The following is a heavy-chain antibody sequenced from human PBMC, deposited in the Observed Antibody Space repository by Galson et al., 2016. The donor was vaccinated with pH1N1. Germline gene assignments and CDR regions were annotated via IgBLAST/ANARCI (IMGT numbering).Heavy chain of an antibody. CDR3: ARDPGRPRLYYMDV. J-gene: IGHJ6*03. Sequence: SCAASGFTFTAYSMNWVRQAPGKGLEWVASITSNSFYIYYTDSVKGRFTISRDNAKNSLYLHMNSLSAEDTAVYFCARDPGRPRLYYMDVWGKGTTVTVSS. CDR2: ITSNSFYI. D-gene: IGHD1-26*01. V-gene: IGHV3-21*01. CDR1: GFTFTAYS.